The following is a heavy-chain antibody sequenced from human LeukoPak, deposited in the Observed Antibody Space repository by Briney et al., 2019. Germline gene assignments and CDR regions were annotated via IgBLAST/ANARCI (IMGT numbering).Heavy chain of an antibody. CDR1: GFTFSAYA. Sequence: GGSLRLSCTASGFTFSAYAMMWVRLAPGKGPEWVSAIRGGGGSAFYADSVKGRFTISRDNSKYTLFLQMNSLRAEDTAVYYCARDPNGDYIGAFDMWGPGTMVTVSS. CDR3: ARDPNGDYIGAFDM. CDR2: IRGGGGSA. J-gene: IGHJ3*02. V-gene: IGHV3-23*01. D-gene: IGHD4-17*01.